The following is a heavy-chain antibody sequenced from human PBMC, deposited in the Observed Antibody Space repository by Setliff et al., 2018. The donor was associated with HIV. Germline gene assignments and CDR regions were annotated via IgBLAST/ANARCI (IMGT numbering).Heavy chain of an antibody. V-gene: IGHV3-30*02. Sequence: PGGSLRLSCAVSGFTFISYGMYWVRQAPGKGLEWVAFIRYDGSYRYYVDSVKCRFTISRDNSKNTMFLQMNSLRVEDTAIYYCAKMHTAMDPDTFDIWGQGTMVTVSS. CDR3: AKMHTAMDPDTFDI. D-gene: IGHD5-18*01. J-gene: IGHJ3*02. CDR2: IRYDGSYR. CDR1: GFTFISYG.